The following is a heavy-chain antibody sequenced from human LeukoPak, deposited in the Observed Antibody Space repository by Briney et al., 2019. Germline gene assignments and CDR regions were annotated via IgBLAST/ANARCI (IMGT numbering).Heavy chain of an antibody. CDR1: GGSFSGYY. V-gene: IGHV4-34*01. CDR3: ARVGSSSWLDYYYMDV. Sequence: PSETLSLTCAVYGGSFSGYYWSWIRQPPGKGLEWIGEINHSGSTNYNPSLKSRVTISVDTSKNQFSLKLSSVTAADTAVYYCARVGSSSWLDYYYMDVWGKGTTVTISS. D-gene: IGHD6-6*01. CDR2: INHSGST. J-gene: IGHJ6*03.